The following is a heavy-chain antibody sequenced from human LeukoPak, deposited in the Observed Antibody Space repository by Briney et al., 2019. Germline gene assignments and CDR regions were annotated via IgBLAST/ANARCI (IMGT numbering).Heavy chain of an antibody. V-gene: IGHV4-4*09. CDR3: ARHVRGSLYYFDY. D-gene: IGHD3-16*01. CDR2: IYTSGST. CDR1: GGSISSYY. Sequence: SETLSFTGTVSGGSISSYYWSWIRQPPGNGLEWIGYIYTSGSTNYNPSLKSRVTISVDTSKNQFSLKLSSVTAADTAVYYCARHVRGSLYYFDYWGQGTLVTVSS. J-gene: IGHJ4*02.